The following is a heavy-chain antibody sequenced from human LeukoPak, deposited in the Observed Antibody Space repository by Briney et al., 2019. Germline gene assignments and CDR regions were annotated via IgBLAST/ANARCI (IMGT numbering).Heavy chain of an antibody. Sequence: GGSLRLSRAASGFTFRSYWMSWVRQAPGKGLEWVANIKQDGSEKYYVDSLKGRFTIFRDNAKNSLYLQMNSLRGDDTAVYYCARVMRFSAYDFDYWGQGTLVTVSS. CDR2: IKQDGSEK. V-gene: IGHV3-7*01. J-gene: IGHJ4*02. CDR1: GFTFRSYW. CDR3: ARVMRFSAYDFDY. D-gene: IGHD5-12*01.